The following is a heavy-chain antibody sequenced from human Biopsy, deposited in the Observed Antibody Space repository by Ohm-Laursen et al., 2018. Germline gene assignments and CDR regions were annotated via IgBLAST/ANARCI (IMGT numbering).Heavy chain of an antibody. V-gene: IGHV4-59*07. J-gene: IGHJ3*01. D-gene: IGHD3-3*01. CDR1: GGSISSDY. CDR2: IPNRGST. Sequence: PSDTLSLTCTVSGGSISSDYWSWIRQSPGKGLEWIGYIPNRGSTNYNPSLRGRVTISVDTSKNQFSLKLSSVTAADTAVFFCARLYRLDDYWNDDPPDAFDVWGQGTRVTVSS. CDR3: ARLYRLDDYWNDDPPDAFDV.